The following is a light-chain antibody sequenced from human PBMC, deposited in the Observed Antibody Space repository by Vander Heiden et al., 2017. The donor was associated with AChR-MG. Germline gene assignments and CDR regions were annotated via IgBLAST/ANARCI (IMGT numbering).Light chain of an antibody. CDR2: GNA. J-gene: IGLJ3*02. V-gene: IGLV1-40*01. CDR1: SSNIGARYD. Sequence: QSVLTQPPSVSGAPGQRVTISCTVSSSNIGARYDVHWYQQLPGTAPKLLIYGNANRPSGVPDRLSGSKSGTSASLAITGLQAEDEADYYCQSFDSSLSAWVFGGGTKLTVL. CDR3: QSFDSSLSAWV.